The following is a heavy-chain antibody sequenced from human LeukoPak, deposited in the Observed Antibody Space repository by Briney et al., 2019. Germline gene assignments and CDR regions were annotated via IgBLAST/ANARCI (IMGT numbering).Heavy chain of an antibody. V-gene: IGHV3-30-3*01. Sequence: GGSLRLSCAASEFTFSSYAMHWVRQAPGKGLEWVAVISYDGSNKYYADSVKGRFTISRDNSKNTLYLQMNSLRAEDTAVYYCARDRKWELLGYFDYWGQGTLVTVSS. D-gene: IGHD1-26*01. J-gene: IGHJ4*02. CDR2: ISYDGSNK. CDR1: EFTFSSYA. CDR3: ARDRKWELLGYFDY.